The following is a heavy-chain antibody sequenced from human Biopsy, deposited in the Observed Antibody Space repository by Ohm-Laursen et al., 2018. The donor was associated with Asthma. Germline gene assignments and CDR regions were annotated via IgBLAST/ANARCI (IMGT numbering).Heavy chain of an antibody. V-gene: IGHV1-24*01. CDR1: GYTLTDLS. Sequence: ASVKVSCKISGYTLTDLSMHWVRQAPGQGLEWMGGHDHEEGGTVNARRFQGRVTMTEDTSTDTAYMELSSLSSDDPAVYYCASDFPKDYVRYNFQFWGQGTLVTVSS. CDR2: HDHEEGGT. J-gene: IGHJ4*02. CDR3: ASDFPKDYVRYNFQF. D-gene: IGHD4-17*01.